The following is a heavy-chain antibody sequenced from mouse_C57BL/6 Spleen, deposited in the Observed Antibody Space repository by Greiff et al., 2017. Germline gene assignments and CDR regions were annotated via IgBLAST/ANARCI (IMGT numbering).Heavy chain of an antibody. V-gene: IGHV1-64*01. Sequence: QVQLQQPGAELVKPGASVKLSCKASGYTFTSYWMHWVKQRPGQGLEWIGMIHPNSGSTNYNEKFKSKATLTVDKSSSAAYMQLSSLTSEDSAVYYCARRIYYDYFDYWGQGTTRTVSS. CDR1: GYTFTSYW. CDR3: ARRIYYDYFDY. J-gene: IGHJ2*01. CDR2: IHPNSGST. D-gene: IGHD2-4*01.